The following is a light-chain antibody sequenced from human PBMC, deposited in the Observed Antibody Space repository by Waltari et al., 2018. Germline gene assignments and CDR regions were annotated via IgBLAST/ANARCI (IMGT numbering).Light chain of an antibody. V-gene: IGKV1-5*03. CDR2: KTF. CDR3: QQYSSSSMFS. Sequence: DIQMTQSPSTLSASVGDRVTITCRASQSISTLLAWFQQKPGNPPKLLIYKTFNLERGVPSRFSGRGSGTEFTLTITSLQPDDFATYYCQQYSSSSMFSFGQGTKLEIK. J-gene: IGKJ2*03. CDR1: QSISTL.